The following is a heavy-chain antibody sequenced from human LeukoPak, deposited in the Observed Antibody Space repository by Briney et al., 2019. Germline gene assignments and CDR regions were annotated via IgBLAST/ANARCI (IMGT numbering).Heavy chain of an antibody. Sequence: PGGSLRLSCAASGFTFDDYGMSWVRQAPGKGLEWVSYISGSGSSIYYADSVKGRFTISRDNAKNSLYLQMNSLRGEDTAVYYCARDMGYCSSSNCYTYYLDYWGQGTLVTVSS. D-gene: IGHD2-2*01. J-gene: IGHJ4*02. CDR2: ISGSGSSI. CDR1: GFTFDDYG. V-gene: IGHV3-48*03. CDR3: ARDMGYCSSSNCYTYYLDY.